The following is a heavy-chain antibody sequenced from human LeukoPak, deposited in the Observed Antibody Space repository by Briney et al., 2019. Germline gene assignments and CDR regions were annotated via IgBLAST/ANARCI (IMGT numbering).Heavy chain of an antibody. CDR2: IIPIFGTA. CDR3: ASRGERYYHDSSGYYWRYYFDY. Sequence: SVKVSCKASGGTFSSYAISWVRQAPGQGLEWMGGIIPIFGTANYAQKFQGRVTITTDESTSTAYMELSSLRSEDTAVYYCASRGERYYHDSSGYYWRYYFDYWGQGTLVTVSS. D-gene: IGHD3-22*01. CDR1: GGTFSSYA. J-gene: IGHJ4*02. V-gene: IGHV1-69*05.